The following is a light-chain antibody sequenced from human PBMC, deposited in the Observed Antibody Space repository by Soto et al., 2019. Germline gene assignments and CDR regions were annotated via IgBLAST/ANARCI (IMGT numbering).Light chain of an antibody. CDR1: SSNIGSNV. J-gene: IGLJ1*01. V-gene: IGLV1-44*01. CDR2: SND. Sequence: QSVLTQPPSASGAPGQRATIPCSGSSSNIGSNVVNWYQQFPGTAPKLLMFSNDQRPSGVPDRFSGSKSGTSASLAISGLQSEDEADYYCASWDDSLNGPYVFGTGTKVTVL. CDR3: ASWDDSLNGPYV.